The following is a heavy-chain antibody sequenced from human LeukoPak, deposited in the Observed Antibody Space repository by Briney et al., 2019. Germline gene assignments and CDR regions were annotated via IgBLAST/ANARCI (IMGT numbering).Heavy chain of an antibody. V-gene: IGHV3-23*01. CDR1: GLTFSTYA. J-gene: IGHJ4*02. CDR3: AKDRQVVMYYFDY. D-gene: IGHD3-22*01. Sequence: GGSLRLSCAASGLTFSTYAMSWVRQAPGKGLEWGSGISGTGATTYYADSVKGRFTISRDNSKNTVYLQMNSLRAEDTAVYYCAKDRQVVMYYFDYWGQGTLVTVCS. CDR2: ISGTGATT.